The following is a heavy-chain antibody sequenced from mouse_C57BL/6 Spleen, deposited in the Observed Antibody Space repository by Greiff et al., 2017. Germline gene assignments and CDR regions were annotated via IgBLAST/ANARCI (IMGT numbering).Heavy chain of an antibody. CDR3: ARNYYGSSYVSYYYAMDY. D-gene: IGHD1-1*01. J-gene: IGHJ4*01. CDR2: IDPADGNT. CDR1: GFNIKNSY. V-gene: IGHV14-3*01. Sequence: EVQLQQPVAELVRPGASVKLSCTASGFNIKNSYMHWVKQRPEQGLEWIGRIDPADGNTKYAPKFQGKATITADTSSNTAYLQLSSLTSDDTAIFYCARNYYGSSYVSYYYAMDYWGQGTSVTVSS.